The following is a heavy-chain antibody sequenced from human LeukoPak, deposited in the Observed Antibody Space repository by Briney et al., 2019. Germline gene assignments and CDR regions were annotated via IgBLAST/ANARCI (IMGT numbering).Heavy chain of an antibody. CDR2: INPNSGGT. CDR1: GYTFNTYG. Sequence: ASAKVSCKASGYTFNTYGITWVRQAPGQGLEWMGWINPNSGGTNYAQKFQGRVTMTRNTSISTAYMELSRLRSDDTAVYYCARVKRYCSGGSCYPFDYWGQGTLVTVSS. V-gene: IGHV1-2*02. D-gene: IGHD2-15*01. J-gene: IGHJ4*02. CDR3: ARVKRYCSGGSCYPFDY.